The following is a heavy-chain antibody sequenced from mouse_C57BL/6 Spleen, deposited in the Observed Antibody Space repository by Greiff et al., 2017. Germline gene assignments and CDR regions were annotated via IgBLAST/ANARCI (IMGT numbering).Heavy chain of an antibody. CDR2: IHPSDSDT. CDR3: AFYYGSSYYFDY. J-gene: IGHJ2*01. Sequence: QVQLKQPGAELVKPGASVKVSCKASGYTFTSYWMHWVKQRPGQGLEWIGRIHPSDSDTNYNQKFKGKATLTVDKSSSTAYMQLSSLTSEDSAVYYCAFYYGSSYYFDYWGQGTTLTVSS. D-gene: IGHD1-1*01. V-gene: IGHV1-74*01. CDR1: GYTFTSYW.